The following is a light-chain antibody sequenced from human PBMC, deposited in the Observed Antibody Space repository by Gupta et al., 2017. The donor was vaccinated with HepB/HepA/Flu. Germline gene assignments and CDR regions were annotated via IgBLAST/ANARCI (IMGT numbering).Light chain of an antibody. J-gene: IGKJ3*01. V-gene: IGKV3-11*01. CDR3: QQRRNWPFT. CDR2: DAS. Sequence: EIVLTQSPATLSLSPGERATLSCRASQTVSTYVAWYQHKPGQAPRLLIHDASDRATGVPARFSGGGSGTDFTLTISSLEPEDFAVYYCQQRRNWPFTFGPGTKVDIK. CDR1: QTVSTY.